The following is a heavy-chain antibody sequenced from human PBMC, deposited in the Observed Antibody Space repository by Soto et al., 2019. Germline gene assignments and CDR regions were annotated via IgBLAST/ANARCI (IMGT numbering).Heavy chain of an antibody. J-gene: IGHJ6*02. V-gene: IGHV1-46*01. Sequence: GASVKVSCKASGYTLTSHYIHWVRQAPGQGLEWMGIINPGGVSKTYAQEFQGRITMTRDTSTSTVYMELSSLRSQDTAVYYRARAPSWHGLDVWGQGTTVTVSS. CDR2: INPGGVSK. CDR3: ARAPSWHGLDV. CDR1: GYTLTSHY.